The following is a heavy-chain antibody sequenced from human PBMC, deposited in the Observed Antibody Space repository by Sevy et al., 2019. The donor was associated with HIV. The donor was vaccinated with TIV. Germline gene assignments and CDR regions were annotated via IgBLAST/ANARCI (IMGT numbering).Heavy chain of an antibody. CDR2: IYWDGDT. CDR1: GFSFSTSGVG. V-gene: IGHV2-5*02. D-gene: IGHD3-9*01. CDR3: AHRRSKGITITEFDY. Sequence: SGPTLVNPTQTLTLMCTVSGFSFSTSGVGVGWIRQPPGKAPEWRAMIYWDGDTRYSPSLMNRLTITKDTSKDQVVLRMANMEPVDTGTYYCAHRRSKGITITEFDYWGQGTLVTVSS. J-gene: IGHJ4*02.